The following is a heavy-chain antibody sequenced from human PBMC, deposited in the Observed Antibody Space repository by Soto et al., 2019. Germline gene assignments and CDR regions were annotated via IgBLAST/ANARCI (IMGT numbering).Heavy chain of an antibody. CDR3: ARDKVWGGFDI. J-gene: IGHJ3*02. CDR2: ISAHNGNT. V-gene: IGHV1-18*01. CDR1: GYMFISYG. Sequence: ASVKVSCKASGYMFISYGINWVRQAPGQGLEWMGWISAHNGNTKYAQKFQGRVTMTTDTSTSTAYMELRSLRSDDTAIYYCARDKVWGGFDIWGQGTMVTVSS. D-gene: IGHD3-16*01.